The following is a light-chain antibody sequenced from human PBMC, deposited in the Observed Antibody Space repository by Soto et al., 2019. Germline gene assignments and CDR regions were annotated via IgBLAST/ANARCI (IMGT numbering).Light chain of an antibody. J-gene: IGLJ1*01. CDR2: GNS. Sequence: QSVLTQPPSVSGAPGQRITISCTGSSSHIGAGYDVHWYQQLPGTAPKILIYGNSNRPSGVPDRFSGSKSGTSASLAITGLQAEDEADYYCQSYDSSLSGSGVFGTGTKVTVL. CDR3: QSYDSSLSGSGV. V-gene: IGLV1-40*01. CDR1: SSHIGAGYD.